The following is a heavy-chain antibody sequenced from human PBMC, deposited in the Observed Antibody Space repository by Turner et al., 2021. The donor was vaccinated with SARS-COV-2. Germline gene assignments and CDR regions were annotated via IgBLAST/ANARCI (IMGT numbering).Heavy chain of an antibody. D-gene: IGHD6-19*01. CDR2: ISSSSSTI. CDR1: GFTFSSYS. Sequence: EVQLVESGGGLVQPGGSLRLSCAASGFTFSSYSMNWVRQAPGKGLEWVSYISSSSSTIYYADSVKGRFTISRDNAKNSLYLQMNSLRAEDTAVYYGARDLGSIAVANWGQGTLVTVSS. J-gene: IGHJ4*02. V-gene: IGHV3-48*01. CDR3: ARDLGSIAVAN.